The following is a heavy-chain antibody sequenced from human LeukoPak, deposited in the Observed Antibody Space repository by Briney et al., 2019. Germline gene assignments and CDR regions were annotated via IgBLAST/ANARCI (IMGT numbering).Heavy chain of an antibody. CDR3: AKDRSDSSSWYCVDV. D-gene: IGHD6-13*01. CDR2: SSGNGGSASYT. Sequence: GGSLRLSCAASGFTFNNYALSWVRQAPGKGLEWVSTSSGNGGSASYTYYADSVKGRFTISRDGSKDTLSLQMNSLRADDTAVYYCAKDRSDSSSWYCVDVWGQGTTVTVSS. CDR1: GFTFNNYA. J-gene: IGHJ6*02. V-gene: IGHV3-23*01.